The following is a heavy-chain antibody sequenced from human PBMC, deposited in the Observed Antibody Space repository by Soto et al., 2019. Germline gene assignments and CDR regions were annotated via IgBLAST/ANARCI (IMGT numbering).Heavy chain of an antibody. CDR2: IYYSGST. CDR1: GGSISSSSYY. Sequence: SETLSLTCTVSGGSISSSSYYWGWIRQPPGKGLEWIGSIYYSGSTYYNPSLKSRVTISVDTSKNQFSLKLSSVTAADTAVYYCARHGPELRSGLDDWGQGTLVTVSS. D-gene: IGHD6-19*01. J-gene: IGHJ4*02. V-gene: IGHV4-39*01. CDR3: ARHGPELRSGLDD.